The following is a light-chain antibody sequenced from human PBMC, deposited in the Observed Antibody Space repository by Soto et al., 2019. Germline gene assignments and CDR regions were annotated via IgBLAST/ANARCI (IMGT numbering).Light chain of an antibody. CDR2: DAS. V-gene: IGKV3-11*01. Sequence: EIALTQSPATLSLSPGERATFSCRASQSVSSDLVWYQQKPGQAPRLLIYDASNRATGIPARFSGSGSGTDFTLTISSLEPEDFAVYYCQQRSNWPPLSFGGGTKVEIK. CDR1: QSVSSD. CDR3: QQRSNWPPLS. J-gene: IGKJ4*01.